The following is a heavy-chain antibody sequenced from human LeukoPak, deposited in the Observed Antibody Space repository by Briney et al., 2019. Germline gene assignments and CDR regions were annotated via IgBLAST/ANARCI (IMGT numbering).Heavy chain of an antibody. CDR3: ARARGIMDV. CDR2: INHSGST. V-gene: IGHV4-34*01. CDR1: GGSFSGYY. J-gene: IGHJ6*02. Sequence: PSETVSHTCAVYGGSFSGYYWSWIRQPPGKGLEWIGEINHSGSTNYNPSLKSRVTISVDTSKNQFSLKLSSVTAADTAVYYCARARGIMDVWGQGTTVTVSS.